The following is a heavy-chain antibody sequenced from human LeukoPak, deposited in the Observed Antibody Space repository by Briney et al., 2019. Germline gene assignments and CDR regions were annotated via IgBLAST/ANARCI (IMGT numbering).Heavy chain of an antibody. CDR2: IKQDGSEK. CDR1: GFTFSSYW. J-gene: IGHJ4*02. Sequence: PGGSLRLSCAASGFTFSSYWMSWVRQAPGKGLEWVANIKQDGSEKYYVDSVKGRFTISRDNSKNILYLQMNSLRADDTAVYYCAKDRLVVITTPFDSWGQGTLVTVSS. CDR3: AKDRLVVITTPFDS. D-gene: IGHD3-22*01. V-gene: IGHV3-7*03.